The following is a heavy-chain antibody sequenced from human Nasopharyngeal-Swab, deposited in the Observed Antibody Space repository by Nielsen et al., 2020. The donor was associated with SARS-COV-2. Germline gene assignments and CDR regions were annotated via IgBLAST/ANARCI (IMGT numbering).Heavy chain of an antibody. CDR1: GYTFTSYD. J-gene: IGHJ6*02. Sequence: SVKVSCKASGYTFTSYDINWVRQATGQGLEWMGWMNPNSGNTGYAQKFQGRVTMTRNTSISTAYMELSSLRSEDTAVYYCARGHGDYVDYYYYGMDVWGQGTTATVSS. CDR2: MNPNSGNT. V-gene: IGHV1-8*01. CDR3: ARGHGDYVDYYYYGMDV. D-gene: IGHD4-17*01.